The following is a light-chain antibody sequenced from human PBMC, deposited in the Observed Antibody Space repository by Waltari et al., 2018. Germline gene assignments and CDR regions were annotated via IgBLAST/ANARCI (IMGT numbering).Light chain of an antibody. J-gene: IGKJ3*01. CDR1: KGISSY. CDR3: LQVNSYPFT. V-gene: IGKV1-9*01. Sequence: IQLTQSPLSLSASVADRVTITCRASKGISSYVAWYQQKAGRAPKLVIYGGSTLPNGVPSRFSGSGFGTDFTLTISSLQPEDFATYYCLQVNSYPFTFGPGTTVDIK. CDR2: GGS.